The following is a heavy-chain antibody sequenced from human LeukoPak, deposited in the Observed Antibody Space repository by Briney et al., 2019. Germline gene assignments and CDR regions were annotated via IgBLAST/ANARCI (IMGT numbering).Heavy chain of an antibody. V-gene: IGHV4-34*01. CDR3: ARGLRLVYYYYYYMDV. CDR1: GGSFSGYY. J-gene: IGHJ6*03. Sequence: PSETLSLTCAVYGGSFSGYYWSWIRQPPGKGLEWIGEINHSGSTNYNPSLKSRVTISVDTSKNQFSLKLSSVTAADTAVYYCARGLRLVYYYYYYMDVWGKGTTVTVSS. CDR2: INHSGST.